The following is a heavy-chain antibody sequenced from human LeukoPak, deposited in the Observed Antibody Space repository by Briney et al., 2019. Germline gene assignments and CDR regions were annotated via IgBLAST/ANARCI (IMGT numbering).Heavy chain of an antibody. V-gene: IGHV1-2*06. D-gene: IGHD1-26*01. J-gene: IGHJ4*02. CDR2: IGPNSGDT. CDR3: ARDARVSADY. Sequence: ASVKVSCKASGYTFTGYYLHWVRQAPGQGLEWIGQIGPNSGDTSYAQDFQGRVTMTRDTSISTAYMELSRLRSDDTAVYYCARDARVSADYWGQGTLVTVSS. CDR1: GYTFTGYY.